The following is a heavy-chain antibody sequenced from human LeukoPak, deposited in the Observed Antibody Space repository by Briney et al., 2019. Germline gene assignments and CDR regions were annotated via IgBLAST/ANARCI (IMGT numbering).Heavy chain of an antibody. D-gene: IGHD4-17*01. CDR3: ARGSGDHYYYYYAMDV. CDR1: GFTFSSYW. Sequence: GSLRLSCAASGFTFSSYWMHWVRQAPGKGLEWVSRINSDGSSTSYADSVKGRFTISRDNAKNTLYLQMNSLRAEDTAMYYCARGSGDHYYYYYAMDVWGQGTTVTVSS. J-gene: IGHJ6*02. CDR2: INSDGSST. V-gene: IGHV3-74*01.